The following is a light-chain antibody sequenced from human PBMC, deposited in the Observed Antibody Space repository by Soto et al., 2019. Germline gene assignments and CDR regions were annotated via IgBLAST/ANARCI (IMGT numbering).Light chain of an antibody. CDR3: QSWGTGIRA. V-gene: IGLV4-69*01. CDR1: SGHSSYA. CDR2: LNSDGSH. J-gene: IGLJ1*01. Sequence: QLVLTQSPSASASLGASVKLTCTLSSGHSSYAIAWHQPQPEKGPRYLMKLNSDGSHSKGDGIPDRFSGSSSGAERYLTISGLQSEDEADGDCQSWGTGIRAFGTGTQLTVL.